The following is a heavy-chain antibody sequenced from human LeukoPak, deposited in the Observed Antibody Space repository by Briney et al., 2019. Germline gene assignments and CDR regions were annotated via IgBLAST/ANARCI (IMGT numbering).Heavy chain of an antibody. J-gene: IGHJ3*02. CDR2: ISAYTGNT. Sequence: GASVKVSCKASGYTFSTYGISWARQAPGQGLEWMGWISAYTGNTNYAQNLQGRVTMTTDTSTSTAYMELRSLRSDDTAVYYCARAPMDSSGYYPNDAFDIWGQGTMVTVSS. CDR3: ARAPMDSSGYYPNDAFDI. CDR1: GYTFSTYG. V-gene: IGHV1-18*01. D-gene: IGHD3-22*01.